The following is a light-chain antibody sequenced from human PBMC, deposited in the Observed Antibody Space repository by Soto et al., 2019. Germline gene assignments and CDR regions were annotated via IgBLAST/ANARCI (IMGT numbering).Light chain of an antibody. CDR1: SSNIGSKT. J-gene: IGLJ2*01. CDR3: AAWDDSLNGVV. CDR2: SNN. V-gene: IGLV1-44*01. Sequence: QSVLTQPPSACGTPGQRVIISCSGSSSNIGSKTVNWYQQLPGTAPKLLIYSNNQRPSGVPDRFSGSKSGTSASLAISGLQSEDEADYYCAAWDDSLNGVVFGGGTKLTVL.